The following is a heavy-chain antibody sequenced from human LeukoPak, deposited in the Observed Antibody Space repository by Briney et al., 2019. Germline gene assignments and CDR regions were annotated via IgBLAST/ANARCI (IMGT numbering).Heavy chain of an antibody. Sequence: SETLSLTCAVYGGSFSGYYWSWIRQPPGKGLEWIGEINHSGSTNYNPSLKSRVTISVDTSKNQFSLKLSSVTAADTAVYYCAGGTCPRRYGSGSTNYYYYGMDVWGKGTTVTVSS. CDR2: INHSGST. V-gene: IGHV4-34*01. D-gene: IGHD3-10*01. J-gene: IGHJ6*04. CDR3: AGGTCPRRYGSGSTNYYYYGMDV. CDR1: GGSFSGYY.